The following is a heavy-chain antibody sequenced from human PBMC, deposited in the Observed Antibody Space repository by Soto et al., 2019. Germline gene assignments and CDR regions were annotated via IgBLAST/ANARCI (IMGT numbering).Heavy chain of an antibody. CDR1: GGSINSYF. V-gene: IGHV4-59*01. J-gene: IGHJ4*02. Sequence: ETLSLTCTVSGGSINSYFWSWIRQSPGKGLEWIGHIYYSGSTSYSPSLKSRVSISVDTSKNQFSLEVHSVTAADTAVYYCARAGTNMVQFDYWGQGTLVTVSS. D-gene: IGHD3-10*01. CDR2: IYYSGST. CDR3: ARAGTNMVQFDY.